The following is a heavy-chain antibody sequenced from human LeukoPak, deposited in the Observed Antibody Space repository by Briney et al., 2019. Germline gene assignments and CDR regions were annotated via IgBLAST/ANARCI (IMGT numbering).Heavy chain of an antibody. CDR2: INSDGRRT. J-gene: IGHJ3*02. Sequence: GGSLRLSCAASGFTFSRYWMHWARQVPGKGLVWVSRINSDGRRTSYADSVKGRFTISRDNAKNTLYLQMNSLRAEDTAVYYCARDRESAFDIWGQGTMVTVSS. CDR3: ARDRESAFDI. D-gene: IGHD3-10*01. CDR1: GFTFSRYW. V-gene: IGHV3-74*01.